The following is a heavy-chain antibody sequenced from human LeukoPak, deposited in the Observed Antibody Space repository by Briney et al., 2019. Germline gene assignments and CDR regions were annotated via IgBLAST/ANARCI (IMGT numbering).Heavy chain of an antibody. CDR2: IYYSGST. J-gene: IGHJ4*02. V-gene: IGHV4-39*01. D-gene: IGHD6-13*01. Sequence: PSETLSLTCSVSGGSISSSSYYWGWIRQPPGKGLEWIGSIYYSGSTYHNPSLKSRVTMSVDTSKNQFSQTLTSVTAADTAIYYCARLDYSSSYYDSWGQGTLVTVSS. CDR1: GGSISSSSYY. CDR3: ARLDYSSSYYDS.